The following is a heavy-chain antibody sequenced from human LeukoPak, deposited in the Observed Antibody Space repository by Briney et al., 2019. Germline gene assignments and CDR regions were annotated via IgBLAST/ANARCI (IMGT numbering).Heavy chain of an antibody. CDR2: IYYSGST. V-gene: IGHV4-59*01. J-gene: IGHJ4*02. Sequence: PSETLSLTCAVYGGSFSGYYWSWIRQPPGKGLEWIGYIYYSGSTNYNPSLKSRVTISVDTSKNQFSLKLSSVTAADTAVYYCARDPYNWNYFDYWGQGTLVTVSS. D-gene: IGHD1-20*01. CDR3: ARDPYNWNYFDY. CDR1: GGSFSGYY.